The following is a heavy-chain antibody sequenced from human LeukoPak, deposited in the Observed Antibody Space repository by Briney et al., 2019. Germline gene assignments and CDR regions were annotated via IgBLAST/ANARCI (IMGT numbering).Heavy chain of an antibody. V-gene: IGHV3-53*01. CDR2: IYSGGST. CDR1: GFTVSSNY. D-gene: IGHD3-9*01. J-gene: IGHJ4*02. Sequence: PGGSLRLSCAASGFTVSSNYMSWVRQAPGKGLEWVSVIYSGGSTYYADSVKGRFTISRDNSKNTLYLQMNSLRAEDTSVYYCAKDATASPYFHWFDNWGQGTQVIVSS. CDR3: AKDATASPYFHWFDN.